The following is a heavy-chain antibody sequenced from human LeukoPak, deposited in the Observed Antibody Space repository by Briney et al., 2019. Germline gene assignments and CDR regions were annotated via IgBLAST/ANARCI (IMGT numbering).Heavy chain of an antibody. J-gene: IGHJ5*02. CDR2: IYHSGST. CDR3: ARSTVTTNSHWFDP. V-gene: IGHV4-38-2*02. D-gene: IGHD4-17*01. Sequence: SETLSLTCTVSGYSISSGYYWGWIRQPPGKGLEWIGSIYHSGSTYYNPSLKSRVTISVDTSKNQFSLKLSSVTAADTAVYYCARSTVTTNSHWFDPWGQGTLVTVSS. CDR1: GYSISSGYY.